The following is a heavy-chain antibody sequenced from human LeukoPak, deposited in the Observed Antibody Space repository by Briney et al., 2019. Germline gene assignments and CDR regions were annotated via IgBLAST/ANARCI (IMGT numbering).Heavy chain of an antibody. D-gene: IGHD2-21*01. CDR2: VNYRGDG. V-gene: IGHV4-34*01. CDR3: ARETSLHIFDS. CDR1: NASFGPYY. Sequence: PSETLSLTCDVYNASFGPYYWSWLRQFPGKGLEYIGEVNYRGDGNYNPSLNSRASISIDTSKKQFSLRLTSVTAADTAMYYCARETSLHIFDSWGQGTLVTVSS. J-gene: IGHJ4*02.